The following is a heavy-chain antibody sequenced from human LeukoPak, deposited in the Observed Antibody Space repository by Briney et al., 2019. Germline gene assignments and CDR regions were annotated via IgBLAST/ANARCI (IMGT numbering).Heavy chain of an antibody. V-gene: IGHV3-23*01. CDR2: ISGSGGST. Sequence: GGSLRLSCAASGFAFSIYAMSWVRQAPGKGLEWVSAISGSGGSTYYADSVKGRFTISRDNSKNTLYLQMNSLRAEDTAVYYCAKVEYTGNYFDYWGQGTLVTVSS. CDR1: GFAFSIYA. CDR3: AKVEYTGNYFDY. J-gene: IGHJ4*02. D-gene: IGHD2-8*02.